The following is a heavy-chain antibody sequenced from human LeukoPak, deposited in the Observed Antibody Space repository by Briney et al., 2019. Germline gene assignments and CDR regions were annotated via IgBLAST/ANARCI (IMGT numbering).Heavy chain of an antibody. J-gene: IGHJ4*02. Sequence: ASVKVSCKASGYTFAGYYMHWVRQAPGQGLEWMGWINPNSGGTNYAQKFQGRVTMTRDTSISTAYMELSRLRSDDTAVYYCARGRDGYNDFGYFDYWGQGTLVTVSS. CDR2: INPNSGGT. V-gene: IGHV1-2*02. CDR3: ARGRDGYNDFGYFDY. D-gene: IGHD5-24*01. CDR1: GYTFAGYY.